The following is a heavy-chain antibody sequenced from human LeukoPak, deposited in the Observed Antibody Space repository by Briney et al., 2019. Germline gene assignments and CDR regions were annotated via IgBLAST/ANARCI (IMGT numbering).Heavy chain of an antibody. CDR1: GYTFTGYY. J-gene: IGHJ4*02. V-gene: IGHV1-2*06. Sequence: GASVKVSCKASGYTFTGYYMHWVRQAPGQGLEWMGRINPNSGGTNYAQKFQGRVTMTRDTSISTAYMELSRLRSDDTAVYYCARCAIAAAGNDFDYWGQGTLVTVSS. CDR2: INPNSGGT. CDR3: ARCAIAAAGNDFDY. D-gene: IGHD6-13*01.